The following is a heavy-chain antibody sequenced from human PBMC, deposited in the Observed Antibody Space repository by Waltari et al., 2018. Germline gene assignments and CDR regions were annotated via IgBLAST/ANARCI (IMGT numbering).Heavy chain of an antibody. CDR3: ARLPTKYFDSLGWGFFDQ. J-gene: IGHJ4*02. V-gene: IGHV4-59*08. Sequence: HVQLQESGPGLVKPSETLSLTCSVSCYFPSDDHCTWIRQAPGKRLEWIAYLRNTGATKCTPSLESRVTLSADTSKKQFSLRLTSVTAADTAVYFCARLPTKYFDSLGWGFFDQWGQGILVTVSS. CDR1: CYFPSDDH. CDR2: LRNTGAT. D-gene: IGHD3-9*01.